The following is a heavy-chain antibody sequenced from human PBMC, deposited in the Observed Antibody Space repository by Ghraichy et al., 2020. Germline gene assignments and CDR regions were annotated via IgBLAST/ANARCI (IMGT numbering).Heavy chain of an antibody. Sequence: ASVKVSCKASGYTFTTYGLTWLRQPPGQGLEWMGWINSYNGDTKYAQKVQGRVTMTTDTSTSTAYMELRSLRSDDTAVYYCARGGPYCSGGVCYFLDSWGQGTLVTVSS. V-gene: IGHV1-18*01. CDR3: ARGGPYCSGGVCYFLDS. J-gene: IGHJ4*02. CDR1: GYTFTTYG. D-gene: IGHD2-8*02. CDR2: INSYNGDT.